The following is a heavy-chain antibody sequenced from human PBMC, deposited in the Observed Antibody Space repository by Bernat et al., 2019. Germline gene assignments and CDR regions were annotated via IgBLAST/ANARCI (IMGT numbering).Heavy chain of an antibody. J-gene: IGHJ4*02. V-gene: IGHV3-48*02. CDR2: ISGSSSTI. Sequence: VQLVESGGGVVQPGRSLRLSCAASGFTFSSDGMHWVRQAPGKGLEWVSYISGSSSTIYYADSVKGRFTISRDDAKNSLYLQMNSLRDEDTAVYYCARDSVAGTTEWGYWGQGTLVTVSS. CDR3: ARDSVAGTTEWGY. CDR1: GFTFSSDG. D-gene: IGHD6-19*01.